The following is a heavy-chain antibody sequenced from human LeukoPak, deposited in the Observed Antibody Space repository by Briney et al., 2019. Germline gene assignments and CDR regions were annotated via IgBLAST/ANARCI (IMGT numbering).Heavy chain of an antibody. CDR3: AKDLYYDSSGPEEY. D-gene: IGHD3-22*01. CDR1: GFTFSSYW. J-gene: IGHJ4*02. Sequence: GGSLRLSCAASGFTFSSYWMSWVRQAPGKGLEWVSAISGSGGSTYYADSVKGRFTISRDNSKNTLYLQMNSLRAEDTAVYYCAKDLYYDSSGPEEYWGQGTLVTVSS. V-gene: IGHV3-23*01. CDR2: ISGSGGST.